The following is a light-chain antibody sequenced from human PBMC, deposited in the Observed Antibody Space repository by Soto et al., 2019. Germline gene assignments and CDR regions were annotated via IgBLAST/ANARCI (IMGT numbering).Light chain of an antibody. V-gene: IGLV2-14*01. J-gene: IGLJ1*01. CDR2: EVS. CDR1: SSDVGRHNY. CDR3: SPDTSSSTLLV. Sequence: QSALTQPASVSGSPGQSITISCTGTSSDVGRHNYVSWYQRYPGKAPKLMLYEVSSRPSGVSNRFSGSKSGNTASLTISGLQAEDEADYYCSPDTSSSTLLVFGTGTKLTVL.